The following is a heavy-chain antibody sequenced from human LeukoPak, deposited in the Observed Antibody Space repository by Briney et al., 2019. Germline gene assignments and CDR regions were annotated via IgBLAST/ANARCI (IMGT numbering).Heavy chain of an antibody. CDR3: VTLWRLLEWLY. V-gene: IGHV3-30*02. D-gene: IGHD3-3*01. J-gene: IGHJ4*02. CDR1: GFTFSSLG. Sequence: GGSLRLSCAASGFTFSSLGMHWVRQAPGKGLEWVAFIQYDGNNKYYADSVKGRFTISRDNLKNTLYLQMNSLRAEDTAVYYCVTLWRLLEWLYWGQGTLVTVSS. CDR2: IQYDGNNK.